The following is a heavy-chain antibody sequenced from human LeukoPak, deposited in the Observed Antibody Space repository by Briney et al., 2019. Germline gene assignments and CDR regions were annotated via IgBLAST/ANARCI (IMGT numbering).Heavy chain of an antibody. CDR1: GFTFSNYA. D-gene: IGHD3-10*01. CDR2: ISGAGGST. Sequence: GGSLRLSCAASGFTFSNYAMSWVRQAPGKGLEWVSTISGAGGSTYYVDSVKGRFSISRDSSKNTVYLQMNSLRAEDTAVYYCSRGFWQPLDYWGQGTLVTGSS. V-gene: IGHV3-23*01. CDR3: SRGFWQPLDY. J-gene: IGHJ4*02.